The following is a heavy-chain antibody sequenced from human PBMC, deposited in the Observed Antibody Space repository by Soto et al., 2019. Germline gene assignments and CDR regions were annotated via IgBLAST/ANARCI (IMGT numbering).Heavy chain of an antibody. D-gene: IGHD7-27*01. CDR3: ARYPTGDEGAFFDF. CDR2: VKDDGTEQ. CDR1: GFIFTNYW. J-gene: IGHJ4*02. V-gene: IGHV3-7*01. Sequence: GGSLRLSCAASGFIFTNYWMTWVRQPPGKGLEWVASVKDDGTEQYYVDSVKGRFIISRDNSKNSVYLHMNDLRGEDTAFYYCARYPTGDEGAFFDFWGQGALVTVSS.